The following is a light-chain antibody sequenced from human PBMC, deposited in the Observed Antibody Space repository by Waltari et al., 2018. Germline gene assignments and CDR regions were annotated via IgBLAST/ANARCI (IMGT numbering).Light chain of an antibody. CDR1: SSNIENNN. CDR3: AAWDASLGAWL. Sequence: QSVVTQPPSASGAPGQRVTISCSGSSSNIENNNVYWYQQVPGTAPKNLIYMNGDRPSGVPDRFSGSKSGTSASLAISGLRSEDEAHYYCAAWDASLGAWLFGGGTKLTVL. V-gene: IGLV1-47*01. J-gene: IGLJ3*02. CDR2: MNG.